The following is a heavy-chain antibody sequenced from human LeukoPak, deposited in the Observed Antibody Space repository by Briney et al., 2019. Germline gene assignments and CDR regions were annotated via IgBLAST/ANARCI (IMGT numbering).Heavy chain of an antibody. Sequence: SETLSLTCTVSGGSISSYYWSWIRQPPGKGLEWIGYIYYSGSTNYNPSLKSRVTISVDTSKNQFSLKLSSVTAADTAVYYCARFADYDFWSGYPSYYFDYWGQGTLVTVSS. J-gene: IGHJ4*02. CDR3: ARFADYDFWSGYPSYYFDY. CDR1: GGSISSYY. D-gene: IGHD3-3*01. V-gene: IGHV4-59*01. CDR2: IYYSGST.